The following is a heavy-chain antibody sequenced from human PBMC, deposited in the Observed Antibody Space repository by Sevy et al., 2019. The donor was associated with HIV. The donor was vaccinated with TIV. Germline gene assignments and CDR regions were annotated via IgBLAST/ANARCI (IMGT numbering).Heavy chain of an antibody. J-gene: IGHJ4*02. CDR2: IWSDGAYQ. Sequence: GGSLRLSCAATGFTFSNYAMHWVRQAPGKGLEWVAIIWSDGAYQYHGDSVKGRFTISRDNSKNTLYLQMNKVRVEDKAAYYCARGGYYSAIAASYALDSWGQGTLVTVSS. CDR3: ARGGYYSAIAASYALDS. CDR1: GFTFSNYA. D-gene: IGHD2-15*01. V-gene: IGHV3-33*01.